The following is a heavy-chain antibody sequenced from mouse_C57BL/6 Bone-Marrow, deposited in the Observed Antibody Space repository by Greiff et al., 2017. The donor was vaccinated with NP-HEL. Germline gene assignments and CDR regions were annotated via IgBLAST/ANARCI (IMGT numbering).Heavy chain of an antibody. CDR1: GFSLTSYG. D-gene: IGHD2-2*01. CDR3: ARNFGVTAYYFDY. V-gene: IGHV2-2*01. J-gene: IGHJ2*01. Sequence: VKLVESGPGLVQPSQSLSITCTVSGFSLTSYGVHWVRQSPGKGLEWLGVIWSGGSTDYNAAFISRLSISKDNSKSQVFFKMNSLQADDTAIYYCARNFGVTAYYFDYWGQGTTLTVSS. CDR2: IWSGGST.